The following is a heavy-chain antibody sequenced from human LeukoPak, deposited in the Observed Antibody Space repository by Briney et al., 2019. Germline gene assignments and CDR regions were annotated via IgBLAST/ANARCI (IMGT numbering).Heavy chain of an antibody. Sequence: GASVKVSCKASGYTFTSYDINWVRQATGQGLEWMGGIIPIFGTANYAQKFQGRVTITADESTSTAYMELSSLRSEDTAVYYCARYCSSTSCVAPSNYYYYYMDVWGKGTTVTVSS. V-gene: IGHV1-69*13. J-gene: IGHJ6*03. D-gene: IGHD2-2*01. CDR1: GYTFTSYD. CDR2: IIPIFGTA. CDR3: ARYCSSTSCVAPSNYYYYYMDV.